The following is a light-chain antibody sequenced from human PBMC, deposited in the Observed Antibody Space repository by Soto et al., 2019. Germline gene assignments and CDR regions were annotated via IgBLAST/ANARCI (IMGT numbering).Light chain of an antibody. Sequence: QAVVTQPASVSGSPGQSITISCTGTSSDVGTYNLVSWHQHHPGKAPKLIIYEGSKRPSGVSNRFSGSKSGNTASLTISGLQAEDEADYYCCSFAVGSTLVFGGGTKVTVL. CDR1: SSDVGTYNL. CDR3: CSFAVGSTLV. V-gene: IGLV2-23*01. CDR2: EGS. J-gene: IGLJ2*01.